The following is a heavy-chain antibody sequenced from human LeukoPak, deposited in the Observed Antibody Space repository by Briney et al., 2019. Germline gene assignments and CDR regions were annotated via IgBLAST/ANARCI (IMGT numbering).Heavy chain of an antibody. CDR3: ATVRRYNYGHDDAFDI. CDR2: INPNSGVT. CDR1: GYIFTGYY. V-gene: IGHV1-2*02. Sequence: ASVTVSCKASGYIFTGYYIHWVRQAPGQGLEWMGWINPNSGVTNYAQKFQGRATMIRDTSISTAYMELRRLRSDDTAVYYCATVRRYNYGHDDAFDIWGQGTMVTVSS. D-gene: IGHD5-18*01. J-gene: IGHJ3*02.